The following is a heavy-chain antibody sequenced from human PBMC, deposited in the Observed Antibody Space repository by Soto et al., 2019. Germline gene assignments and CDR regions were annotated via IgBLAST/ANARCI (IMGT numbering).Heavy chain of an antibody. Sequence: GGSLRLSCSVSGFTFGDSYMSWIRQAPGKGLEWLSYISPGSRYPAYADSVKGRFTISRDNAKRSLYLQMMSLTAEDTAIYYCVRGGGGGLFDPWGQGSMVTVSS. D-gene: IGHD2-15*01. V-gene: IGHV3-11*06. CDR3: VRGGGGGLFDP. CDR2: ISPGSRYP. J-gene: IGHJ5*02. CDR1: GFTFGDSY.